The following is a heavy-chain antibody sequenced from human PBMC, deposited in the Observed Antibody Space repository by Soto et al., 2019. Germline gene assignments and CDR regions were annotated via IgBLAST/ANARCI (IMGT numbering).Heavy chain of an antibody. Sequence: EVQLVESGGGLVQPGRSLRLSCAASGFTFDDYAMHWVRQAPGKGLEWVSGISWNSGSIGYADSVKGRFTISRDNAKNSLYLQMNSLRAEDTALYYCAKVPASSWYPHSWFDPWGQGTLVTVSS. J-gene: IGHJ5*02. CDR3: AKVPASSWYPHSWFDP. D-gene: IGHD6-13*01. CDR1: GFTFDDYA. CDR2: ISWNSGSI. V-gene: IGHV3-9*01.